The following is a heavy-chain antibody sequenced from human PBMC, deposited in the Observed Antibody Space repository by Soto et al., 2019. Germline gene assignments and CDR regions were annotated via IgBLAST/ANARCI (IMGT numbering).Heavy chain of an antibody. CDR2: IYYSGST. D-gene: IGHD2-2*01. CDR3: ARSRTNCSSTSCYEGFDFGY. Sequence: SETLSLTCTVSGGSISSGGYYWSWIRQHPGKGLEWIGYIYYSGSTYYNPSLKSRVTISVDTSKNQFSLKLSSVTAADTAVYYCARSRTNCSSTSCYEGFDFGYWGQGTLVTVSS. J-gene: IGHJ4*02. V-gene: IGHV4-31*03. CDR1: GGSISSGGYY.